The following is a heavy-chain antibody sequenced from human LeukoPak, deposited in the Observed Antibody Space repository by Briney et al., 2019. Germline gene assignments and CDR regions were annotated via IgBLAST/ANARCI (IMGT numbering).Heavy chain of an antibody. J-gene: IGHJ4*02. V-gene: IGHV4-39*07. CDR2: IYHSGST. Sequence: SETLSLTCTVSGGSVSSGSYYWSWVRQPPGKGLEWIGEIYHSGSTNYNPSLKSRVTITVDKSKNQFSLKLSSATAADTAVYYCARRSASSFDYWGQGTLVTVSS. D-gene: IGHD6-25*01. CDR1: GGSVSSGSYY. CDR3: ARRSASSFDY.